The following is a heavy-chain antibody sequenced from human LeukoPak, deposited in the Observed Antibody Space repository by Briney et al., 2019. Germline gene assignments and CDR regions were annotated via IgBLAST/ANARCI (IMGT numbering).Heavy chain of an antibody. J-gene: IGHJ6*02. V-gene: IGHV1-18*04. Sequence: ASVKVSCKASGYTFTGYYMHWVRQAPGQGLEWMGWISAYNGNTNYAQKLQGRVTMTTDTSTSTAYMELRSLRSDDTAVYYCARGAMTTVTMPYYYYYGMDVWGQGTTVTVSS. CDR1: GYTFTGYY. CDR2: ISAYNGNT. D-gene: IGHD4-17*01. CDR3: ARGAMTTVTMPYYYYYGMDV.